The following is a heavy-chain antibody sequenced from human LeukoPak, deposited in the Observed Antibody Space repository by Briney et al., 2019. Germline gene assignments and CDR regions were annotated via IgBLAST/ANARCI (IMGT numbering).Heavy chain of an antibody. CDR3: ARRDPDSSSWYNDY. CDR1: GYTFTSYD. J-gene: IGHJ4*02. Sequence: ASVKVSCKASGYTFTSYDINWVRQATGQGLEWMGWMNPNSGNTGYAQKFQGRVTMTRNTSISTVYMELSSLRSEDTAVYYCARRDPDSSSWYNDYWGQGTLVTVSS. V-gene: IGHV1-8*01. D-gene: IGHD6-13*01. CDR2: MNPNSGNT.